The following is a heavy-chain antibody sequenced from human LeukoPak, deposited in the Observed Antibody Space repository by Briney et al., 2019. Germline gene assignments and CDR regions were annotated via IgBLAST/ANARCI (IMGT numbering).Heavy chain of an antibody. Sequence: PSETLSLTCTVSGGSISSYYWSWIRQPPGKGLEWIGYIYYSGSTNYNPSLKSRVTISVDTSKNQFSLKLSSVTAADTAVYYCARLDSSGYPSFDYWGQGTLVTVSS. J-gene: IGHJ4*02. CDR2: IYYSGST. D-gene: IGHD3-22*01. CDR1: GGSISSYY. V-gene: IGHV4-59*01. CDR3: ARLDSSGYPSFDY.